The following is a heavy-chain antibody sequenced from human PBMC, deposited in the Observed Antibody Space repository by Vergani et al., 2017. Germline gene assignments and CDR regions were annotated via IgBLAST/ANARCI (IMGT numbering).Heavy chain of an antibody. Sequence: QVQLVQSGAEVKKPGASVKVSCKASGYTFTSYGISWVRQAPGQGLEWMGWISAYNGNTNYAQKLQGRVTMTTDTSTSTAYMELRSLRSDDTAVDYCARDKGGAVAGRYYYYYGMDVWGQGTTVTVSS. CDR3: ARDKGGAVAGRYYYYYGMDV. D-gene: IGHD6-19*01. J-gene: IGHJ6*02. CDR1: GYTFTSYG. V-gene: IGHV1-18*01. CDR2: ISAYNGNT.